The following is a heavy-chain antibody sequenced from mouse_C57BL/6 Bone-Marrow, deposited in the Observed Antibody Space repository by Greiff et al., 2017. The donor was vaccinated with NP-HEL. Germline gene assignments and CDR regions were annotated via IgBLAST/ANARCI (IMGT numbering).Heavy chain of an antibody. J-gene: IGHJ2*01. V-gene: IGHV5-12*01. CDR1: GFTFSDYY. Sequence: EVMLVESGGGLVQPGGSLKLSCAASGFTFSDYYMYWVRQTPEKRLEWVAYISNGGGSTYYPDTVKGRFTISRDNAKNTLYLQMSRLKSEDTAMYYCARDYYGRGFDYWGQGTTLTVSS. CDR2: ISNGGGST. CDR3: ARDYYGRGFDY. D-gene: IGHD1-1*01.